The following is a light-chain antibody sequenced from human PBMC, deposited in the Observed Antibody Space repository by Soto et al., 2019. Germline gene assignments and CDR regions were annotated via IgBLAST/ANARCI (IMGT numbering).Light chain of an antibody. CDR1: QSISSX. CDR3: QQSYSTLPET. CDR2: AAS. V-gene: IGKV1-39*01. J-gene: IGKJ2*01. Sequence: DIQMTQSPSSLSASVGDRVTITCRASQSISSXXNWYQQKPGKAPKLLIYAASSLQSGVPSRFSGSGSGTDFTLTISSLQPEDFATYYCQQSYSTLPETFGQGTKLEIK.